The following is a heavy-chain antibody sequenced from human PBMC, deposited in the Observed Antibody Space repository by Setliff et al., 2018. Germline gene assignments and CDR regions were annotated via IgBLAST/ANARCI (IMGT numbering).Heavy chain of an antibody. V-gene: IGHV3-74*01. CDR1: GLTFSSYW. Sequence: GGSLRLSCAASGLTFSSYWMHWVRQAPGKGLVWVSRITSDGSSTSYADSVKGRFTISRDNAKNTLYLQVNSLRAEDTAVYYCARGHSSGLTKDAFDMWGQGQWSPSPQ. J-gene: IGHJ3*02. CDR2: ITSDGSST. D-gene: IGHD3-22*01. CDR3: ARGHSSGLTKDAFDM.